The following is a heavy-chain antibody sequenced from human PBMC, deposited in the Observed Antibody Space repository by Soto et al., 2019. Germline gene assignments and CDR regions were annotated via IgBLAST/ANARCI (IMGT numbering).Heavy chain of an antibody. CDR3: ARDTRDIVVVPAAITYYYYGMDV. D-gene: IGHD2-2*01. J-gene: IGHJ6*02. CDR2: IIPIFGTA. V-gene: IGHV1-69*06. CDR1: GGTFSSYA. Sequence: QVQLVQSGAEVKKPGSSVKVSCKASGGTFSSYAISWVRQAPGQGLEWMGGIIPIFGTANYAQKFQGRVTITADKSTSTAYMELSSLRSEDTAVYYCARDTRDIVVVPAAITYYYYGMDVWGQGTTVTGSS.